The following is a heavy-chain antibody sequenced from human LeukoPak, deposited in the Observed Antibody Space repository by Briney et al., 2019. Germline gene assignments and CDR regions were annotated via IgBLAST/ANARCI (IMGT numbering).Heavy chain of an antibody. D-gene: IGHD3-22*01. CDR1: GLTFSRYA. V-gene: IGHV3-21*01. J-gene: IGHJ4*02. Sequence: GGSLRLSCAVSGLTFSRYAMSWVRQAPGKGLEWVSSISSSSSYIYYADSVKGRFTISRDNAKNSLYLQMNSLRAEDTAVYYCARGDRGKYYYDSSGYYQSAGYWGQGTLVTVSS. CDR2: ISSSSSYI. CDR3: ARGDRGKYYYDSSGYYQSAGY.